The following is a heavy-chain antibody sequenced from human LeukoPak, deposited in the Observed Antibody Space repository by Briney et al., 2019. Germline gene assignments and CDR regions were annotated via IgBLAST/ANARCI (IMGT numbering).Heavy chain of an antibody. V-gene: IGHV3-23*01. J-gene: IGHJ4*02. CDR2: ISDSGGST. D-gene: IGHD3-22*01. CDR3: AKRGVVIRVILVGFHKEAYYFDS. Sequence: PGGSLRLSCAVSGITLSNYSMSWVRQAPGKGLEWVAGISDSGGSTNYADSVKGRFTISRDNPKNTLYLQMNSLRAEDTAVYFCAKRGVVIRVILVGFHKEAYYFDSWGQGALVTVSS. CDR1: GITLSNYS.